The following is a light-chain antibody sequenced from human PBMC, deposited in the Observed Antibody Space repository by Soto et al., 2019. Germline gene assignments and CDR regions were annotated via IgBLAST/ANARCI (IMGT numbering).Light chain of an antibody. J-gene: IGKJ1*01. V-gene: IGKV3-20*01. Sequence: EIVLTQSPGTLSLSPGERATLSCRASQSVSNNYLAWYQQKPGQAPRLLIYGASNRATGIPDRFSGSGSGTDFTLTISRLEPEDFAVYYCPQYGSSGTFGQGTKADIK. CDR3: PQYGSSGT. CDR2: GAS. CDR1: QSVSNNY.